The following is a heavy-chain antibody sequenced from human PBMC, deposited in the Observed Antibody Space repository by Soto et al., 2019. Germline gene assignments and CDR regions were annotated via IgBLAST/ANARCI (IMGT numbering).Heavy chain of an antibody. Sequence: EVQLVESGGGLVQPGGSLRVSCAASGFTFSSHWMHWVRQTPGKGLVWVSRINSDGSSITYADSVKGRFTISRDNAKNTLYLQMNSLRAEDTAVYYCAASLYSYGAIDYWGQGTLVTFSS. CDR1: GFTFSSHW. J-gene: IGHJ4*02. CDR3: AASLYSYGAIDY. V-gene: IGHV3-74*01. D-gene: IGHD5-18*01. CDR2: INSDGSSI.